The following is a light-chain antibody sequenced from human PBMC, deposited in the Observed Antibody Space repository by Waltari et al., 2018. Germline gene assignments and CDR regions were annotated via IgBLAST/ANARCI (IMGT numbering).Light chain of an antibody. J-gene: IGKJ1*01. CDR2: KAS. CDR1: QSISSW. CDR3: QQYNTYSRT. V-gene: IGKV1-5*03. Sequence: DIQMIQSPSTLPASVGDRVPIACRASQSISSWLAWYQQKPGKAPKLLIYKASSLETGGPSRFSGSGSGTEFTLTISCLQPDDFATYYCQQYNTYSRTFGQGTKVEIK.